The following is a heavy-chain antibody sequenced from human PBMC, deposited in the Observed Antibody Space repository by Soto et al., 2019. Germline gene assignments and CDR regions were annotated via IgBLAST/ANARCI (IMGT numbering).Heavy chain of an antibody. CDR3: ARDSYEDYYYYGMDV. D-gene: IGHD2-8*01. J-gene: IGHJ6*02. CDR2: IYTSGST. CDR1: GGSVSSGSYY. V-gene: IGHV4-61*02. Sequence: SETLSLTCTVSGGSVSSGSYYWSWIRQPAGKGLEWIGRIYTSGSTNYNPSLKSRVTMSVDTSKNQFSLKLSSVTAADTAVYYCARDSYEDYYYYGMDVWGQGTTVTVSS.